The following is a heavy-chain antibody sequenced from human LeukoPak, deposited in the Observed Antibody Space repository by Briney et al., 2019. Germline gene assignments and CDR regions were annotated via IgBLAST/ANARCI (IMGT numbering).Heavy chain of an antibody. D-gene: IGHD6-19*01. Sequence: SVTVSCKASGGTFSSYAISWVRQAPGQGLEWMGGIIPIFGTANYAQKFQGRVTITADESTSTAYMELSSLRSEDTAVYYCARVGTVAGTIWFDPWGQGTLVTVSS. CDR1: GGTFSSYA. CDR2: IIPIFGTA. CDR3: ARVGTVAGTIWFDP. V-gene: IGHV1-69*13. J-gene: IGHJ5*02.